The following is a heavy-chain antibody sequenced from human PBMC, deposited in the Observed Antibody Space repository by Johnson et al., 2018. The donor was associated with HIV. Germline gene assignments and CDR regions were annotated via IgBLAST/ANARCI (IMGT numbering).Heavy chain of an antibody. D-gene: IGHD4/OR15-4a*01. V-gene: IGHV3-33*06. CDR2: IWYDGSNN. Sequence: QMLLVESGGGVVQPGRSLRLSCAASGFTFSSYGMHWVRQAPGKGLEWVAVIWYDGSNNYYADSVKGRFTISRDNSKNTLYLQMNSLRAEDTAVYYCAKDLRQVLVNYVFDIWGQGTVVTVSS. CDR3: AKDLRQVLVNYVFDI. CDR1: GFTFSSYG. J-gene: IGHJ3*02.